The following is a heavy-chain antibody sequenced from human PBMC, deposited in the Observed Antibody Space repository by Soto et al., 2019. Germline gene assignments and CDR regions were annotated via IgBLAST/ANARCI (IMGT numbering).Heavy chain of an antibody. Sequence: PSETLSLTCTVSGGSISSSSYYWCWIRQPPGKGLEWIGSIYYSGSTYYNPSLKSRVTISVDTSKNQFSLKLSSVTASDTAVYYCARARRDYDILTGYSQYYYYGMDVWGQGTTVTVSS. D-gene: IGHD3-9*01. CDR3: ARARRDYDILTGYSQYYYYGMDV. CDR1: GGSISSSSYY. V-gene: IGHV4-39*01. J-gene: IGHJ6*02. CDR2: IYYSGST.